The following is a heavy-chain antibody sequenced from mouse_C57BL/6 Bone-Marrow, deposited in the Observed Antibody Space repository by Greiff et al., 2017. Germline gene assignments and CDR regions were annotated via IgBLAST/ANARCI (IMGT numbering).Heavy chain of an antibody. CDR2: FNPYNGDT. Sequence: QVQLKESGAELVKPGASVKMSCKASGYTFTTYHMEWMKQNHGKSLEWIGNFNPYNGDTKYNEKFKGKATLTVEKSSSTAYLELSRLTSVDSAVYSCERGDTYGNWYFDGWGTGTTLTVSS. CDR1: GYTFTTYH. V-gene: IGHV1-47*01. CDR3: ERGDTYGNWYFDG. D-gene: IGHD1-1*02. J-gene: IGHJ1*03.